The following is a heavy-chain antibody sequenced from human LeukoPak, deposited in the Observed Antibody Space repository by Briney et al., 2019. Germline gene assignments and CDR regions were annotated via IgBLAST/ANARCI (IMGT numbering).Heavy chain of an antibody. J-gene: IGHJ4*02. CDR1: GSTFSSAW. V-gene: IGHV3-15*01. CDR3: TTAPDSMDC. D-gene: IGHD3-3*01. Sequence: GGSLRLSCAASGSTFSSAWMTWVRQAPGKGLEWVGRIKSKTDGGTAEHAAPVKGRFTISRDDSQNTLYMQMNSLRPEDTAVYYCTTAPDSMDCWGQGTLVTVSS. CDR2: IKSKTDGGTA.